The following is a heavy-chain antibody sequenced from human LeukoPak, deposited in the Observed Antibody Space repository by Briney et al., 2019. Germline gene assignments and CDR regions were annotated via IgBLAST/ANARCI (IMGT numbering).Heavy chain of an antibody. Sequence: GSLRLSCAASGFTFSSYGMHWVRQAPGKGLEWVAVISYDGSNKYYADSVKGRFTISRDNSKNTLYLQMNSLRAEDTAVYYCAKDGYSSGWYGPWYYYYYGMDVWGQGTTVTVSS. CDR2: ISYDGSNK. CDR1: GFTFSSYG. J-gene: IGHJ6*02. D-gene: IGHD6-19*01. CDR3: AKDGYSSGWYGPWYYYYYGMDV. V-gene: IGHV3-30*18.